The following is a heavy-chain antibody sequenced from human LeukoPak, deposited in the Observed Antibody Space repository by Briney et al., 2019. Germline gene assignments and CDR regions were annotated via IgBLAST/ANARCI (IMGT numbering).Heavy chain of an antibody. CDR1: GFTFSSYG. D-gene: IGHD3-10*01. CDR2: IWYDGSNK. Sequence: GRSLRLSCAASGFTFSSYGMHWVRQAPGKGLEWVAVIWYDGSNKYYADSVKGRFTISRDNSKNTLYLQMNSLRAEDTAVYYCARAVSPTYYYGSGQIDYWGQGTLVTVSS. V-gene: IGHV3-33*01. CDR3: ARAVSPTYYYGSGQIDY. J-gene: IGHJ4*02.